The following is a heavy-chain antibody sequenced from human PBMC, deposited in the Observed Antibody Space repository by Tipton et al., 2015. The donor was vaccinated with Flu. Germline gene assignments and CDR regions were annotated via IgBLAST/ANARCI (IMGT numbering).Heavy chain of an antibody. CDR1: GDSVSSNSAA. J-gene: IGHJ6*02. D-gene: IGHD6-13*01. CDR2: TYYRSKWYN. CDR3: ARIAAAGRGVYYGMDV. V-gene: IGHV6-1*01. Sequence: VKPTQTLSLTCAISGDSVSSNSAAWNWIRQSPSRGLEWLGRTYYRSKWYNDYAVSVKSRITINPDTSKNQFSLQLNSVTPEDTAVYYCARIAAAGRGVYYGMDVWGQGTTVTVSS.